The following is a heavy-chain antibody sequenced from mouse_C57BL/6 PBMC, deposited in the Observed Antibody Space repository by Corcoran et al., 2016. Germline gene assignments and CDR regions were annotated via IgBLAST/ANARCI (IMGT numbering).Heavy chain of an antibody. V-gene: IGHV1-19*01. J-gene: IGHJ4*01. CDR3: AKGGYGGGYYYAMDY. CDR2: INPYNGGT. Sequence: EVQLQQSGPVLVKPGASVKMSCKASGYTFTDYYMNWVKQSHGKSLEWIGVINPYNGGTSYNQKFKGKATLTVDKSSSTAYMELNSLTSEDSAVYYCAKGGYGGGYYYAMDYWGQGTSVTVSS. CDR1: GYTFTDYY. D-gene: IGHD2-2*01.